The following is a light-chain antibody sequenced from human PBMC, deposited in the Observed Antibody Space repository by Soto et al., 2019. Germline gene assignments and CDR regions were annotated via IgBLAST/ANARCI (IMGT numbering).Light chain of an antibody. V-gene: IGKV3-20*01. J-gene: IGKJ4*01. CDR1: QSVSSGY. CDR2: GAS. CDR3: QQYGSSPP. Sequence: EIVLTQSPGTLSLSPGERATLSCRASQSVSSGYLAWYQQKPGQATRLLIYGASSRATGIPDRFSGSGSGTDFTLTIIRLEPEDFAVCYCQQYGSSPPFGGGTKVEIK.